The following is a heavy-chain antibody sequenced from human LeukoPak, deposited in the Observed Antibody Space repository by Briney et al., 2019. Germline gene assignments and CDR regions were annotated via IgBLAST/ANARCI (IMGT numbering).Heavy chain of an antibody. V-gene: IGHV4-59*08. Sequence: PSETLSLTCTVSGGSISPYYWRWIRQPPGKGLEWIAYIYYAGSTNYNPSLRGRVTISVDPSKNQFFLELTAGTAADTAVYYCAGLGDGGRNWFDPWGQGTLVTVSS. CDR1: GGSISPYY. J-gene: IGHJ5*02. CDR3: AGLGDGGRNWFDP. D-gene: IGHD3-16*01. CDR2: IYYAGST.